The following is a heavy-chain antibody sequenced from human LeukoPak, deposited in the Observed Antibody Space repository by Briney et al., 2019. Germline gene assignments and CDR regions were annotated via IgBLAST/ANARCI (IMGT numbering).Heavy chain of an antibody. CDR2: IYSGGST. J-gene: IGHJ4*02. CDR1: GFTFSSYS. CDR3: ARGAYSSGWCLDY. D-gene: IGHD6-19*01. V-gene: IGHV3-66*01. Sequence: GGSLRLSCAASGFTFSSYSMNWVRQAPGKGLEWVSIIYSGGSTYYAASVKGRFTISRDNSKNTVYLQMNSLRGEDTAVYYCARGAYSSGWCLDYWGQGTLVTVSS.